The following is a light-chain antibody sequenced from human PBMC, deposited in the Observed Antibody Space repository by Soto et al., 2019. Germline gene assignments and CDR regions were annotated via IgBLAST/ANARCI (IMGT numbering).Light chain of an antibody. CDR2: GSS. CDR3: QQYGSSPPYT. J-gene: IGKJ2*01. Sequence: EVILTQSTGTLSLSPGDRATLSCRASQSVSNNYLAWYQQKPGQAPRLLIFGSSDRATGIPDRFSGSGSGTDFTLTISRLEPEDFAVYYCQQYGSSPPYTFGQGTKLEIK. V-gene: IGKV3-20*01. CDR1: QSVSNNY.